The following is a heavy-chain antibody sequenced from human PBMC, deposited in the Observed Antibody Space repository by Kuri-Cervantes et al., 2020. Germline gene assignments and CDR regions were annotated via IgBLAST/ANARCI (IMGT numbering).Heavy chain of an antibody. CDR1: GFSLSTSGVG. CDR3: AHTSPHYYGYGMDV. V-gene: IGHV2-5*01. Sequence: SGPTLVKPTQTLTLTCTFSGFSLSTSGVGVGWIRQPPGKALEWLALIYWNDDKRYSPSLKSRLTITKDTSKNQVVLTMTNMDPVDTATYYCAHTSPHYYGYGMDVRGQGTTVTVSS. D-gene: IGHD3-10*01. J-gene: IGHJ6*02. CDR2: IYWNDDK.